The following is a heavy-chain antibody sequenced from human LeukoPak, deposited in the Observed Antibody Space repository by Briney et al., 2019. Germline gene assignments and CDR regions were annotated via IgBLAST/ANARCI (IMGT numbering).Heavy chain of an antibody. J-gene: IGHJ5*02. CDR2: THPNSGGT. V-gene: IGHV1-2*02. Sequence: ASLKVSCKSSGYTFTGYYMHWVRQSPAQRLELLHSTHPNSGGTNYAQKFQGRVTMTRDTSISTAYMELSRLSSDDTAVYYCARSTYGENWFDPWGQGTLVTVSS. CDR3: ARSTYGENWFDP. CDR1: GYTFTGYY. D-gene: IGHD7-27*01.